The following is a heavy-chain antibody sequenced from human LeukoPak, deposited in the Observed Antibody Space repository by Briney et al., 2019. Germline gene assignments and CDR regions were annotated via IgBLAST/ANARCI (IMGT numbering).Heavy chain of an antibody. CDR1: GGSFSGYY. Sequence: SETLSLTCAVYGGSFSGYYWSWIRQPPGKGLEWIGSIYYSGSTYYNPSLKSRVTISVDTSKNQFSLKLSSVTAADTAVYYCARLSQEAGYSSGWSHGAFDIWGQGTMVTVSS. J-gene: IGHJ3*02. CDR2: IYYSGST. V-gene: IGHV4-34*01. CDR3: ARLSQEAGYSSGWSHGAFDI. D-gene: IGHD6-19*01.